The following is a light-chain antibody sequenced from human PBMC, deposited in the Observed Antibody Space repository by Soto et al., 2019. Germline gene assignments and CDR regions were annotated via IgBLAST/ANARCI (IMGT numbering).Light chain of an antibody. V-gene: IGKV1-5*01. J-gene: IGKJ1*01. Sequence: DIQMTQSPSTLSASVGDRVTITCRASQSISSWLAWYQQKPGKAPKLLIYGASSWESGVPSRFSGSGSGTDFTLTISRLEPEDFAVYYCQQYGSSPWTFGQGTKVDIK. CDR3: QQYGSSPWT. CDR2: GAS. CDR1: QSISSW.